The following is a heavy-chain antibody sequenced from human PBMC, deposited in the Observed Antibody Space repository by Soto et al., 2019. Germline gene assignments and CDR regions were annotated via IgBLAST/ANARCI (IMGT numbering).Heavy chain of an antibody. CDR1: GGSISSYY. CDR3: ASIAARQGAEY. Sequence: QVQLQESGPGLVKPSETLSLTCTVSGGSISSYYWSWIRQPPGKGLEWIGYIYYSGSTNYNPSLKSRVTISVDTSKNQFSLKLSSVTAADTAVYYCASIAARQGAEYWGQGTLVTVSS. CDR2: IYYSGST. V-gene: IGHV4-59*01. D-gene: IGHD6-6*01. J-gene: IGHJ4*02.